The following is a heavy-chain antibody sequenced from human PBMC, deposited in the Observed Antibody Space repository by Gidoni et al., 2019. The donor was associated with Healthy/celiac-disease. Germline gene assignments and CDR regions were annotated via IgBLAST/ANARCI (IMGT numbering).Heavy chain of an antibody. CDR1: GGSISSYY. CDR3: ARDRNYDILTGYYPRTYGMDV. Sequence: QVQLQESGPGLVKPSETLSLTCTVSGGSISSYYWSWIRQPPGKGLEWIGYIYYSGSTNYNPSLKSRVTISVDTSKNQFSLKLSSVTAADTAVYYCARDRNYDILTGYYPRTYGMDVWGQGTTVTVS. J-gene: IGHJ6*02. D-gene: IGHD3-9*01. V-gene: IGHV4-59*01. CDR2: IYYSGST.